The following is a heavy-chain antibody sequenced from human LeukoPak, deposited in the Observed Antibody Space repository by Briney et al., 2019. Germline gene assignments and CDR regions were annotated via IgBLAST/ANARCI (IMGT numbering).Heavy chain of an antibody. CDR2: IYPGDSDT. CDR3: ARHMGTATEYTRMDV. D-gene: IGHD5-18*01. CDR1: GYSFTSYW. V-gene: IGHV5-51*01. J-gene: IGHJ6*02. Sequence: GESLKISCKGSGYSFTSYWIGWVRQMPGKGLEWMGIIYPGDSDTRYSPSFQGQVTISADKSISTAYLQWSSLKASDTAMYYCARHMGTATEYTRMDVWGQGTTVTVSS.